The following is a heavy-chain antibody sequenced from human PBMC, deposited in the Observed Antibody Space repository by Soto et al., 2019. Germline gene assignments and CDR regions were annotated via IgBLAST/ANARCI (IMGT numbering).Heavy chain of an antibody. CDR1: GFSFSNYA. V-gene: IGHV3-23*01. CDR3: AKEYSTSFDY. CDR2: ISAGGSNT. J-gene: IGHJ4*02. D-gene: IGHD6-6*01. Sequence: GGSLRLSCAASGFSFSNYAMNWVRQAPGKGLEWVAAISAGGSNTNYADSVKGRFTISSDNSKNTLYLQMNGLRADDTAVYYCAKEYSTSFDYWGQGTPVTVSS.